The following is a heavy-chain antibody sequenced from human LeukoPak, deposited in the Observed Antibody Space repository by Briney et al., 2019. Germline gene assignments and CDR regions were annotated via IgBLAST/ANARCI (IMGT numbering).Heavy chain of an antibody. CDR2: IYYSGST. CDR1: GGSISSSSYY. Sequence: SETLSLTCTVSGGSISSSSYYWGWIRQPPGKGLEWLGSIYYSGSTYYHPSRKGRVTISVDTSKNQFSLKLSSVTAADTAVYYGASAAADVWGQGTTVTVSS. D-gene: IGHD6-25*01. CDR3: ASAAADV. J-gene: IGHJ6*02. V-gene: IGHV4-39*01.